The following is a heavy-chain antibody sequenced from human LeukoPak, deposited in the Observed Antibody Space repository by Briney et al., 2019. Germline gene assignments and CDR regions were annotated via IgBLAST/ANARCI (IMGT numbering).Heavy chain of an antibody. V-gene: IGHV5-51*01. CDR2: IYPGDSDT. D-gene: IGHD2/OR15-2a*01. Sequence: KPGESLKISCKGFGYNFDSHWIGWVRQMPRKGLEWMGIIYPGDSDTRHSPSFRGQVTISADKSISTAYLQWSSLKASDAGMYYCARARITILPFDIWGQGTMVTVAS. J-gene: IGHJ3*02. CDR1: GYNFDSHW. CDR3: ARARITILPFDI.